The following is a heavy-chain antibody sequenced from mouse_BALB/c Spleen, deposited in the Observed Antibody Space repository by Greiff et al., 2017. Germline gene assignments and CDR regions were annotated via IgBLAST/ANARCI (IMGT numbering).Heavy chain of an antibody. J-gene: IGHJ3*01. V-gene: IGHV3-2*02. CDR3: AGEGFLAWFAY. CDR2: ISYSGST. CDR1: GYSITSDYA. Sequence: EVKLVESGPGLVKPSQSLSLTCTVTGYSITSDYAWNWIRQFPGNKLEWMGYISYSGSTSYNPSLKSRISITRDTSKNQFFLQLNSVTTEDTATYYCAGEGFLAWFAYWGQGTLVTVSA.